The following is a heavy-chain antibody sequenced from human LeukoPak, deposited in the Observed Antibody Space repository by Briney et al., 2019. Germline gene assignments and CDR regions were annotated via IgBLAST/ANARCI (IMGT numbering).Heavy chain of an antibody. CDR1: GFTFSSYS. Sequence: GGSLRLSCAASGFTFSSYSMNWVRQAPGKGLEWVSYISSSSSTIYYADSVKGRFTISRDNAKNSLYLQMNSLRAEDTAVYYCARQNFDTTEDYWGQGTLVTVSS. V-gene: IGHV3-48*01. CDR3: ARQNFDTTEDY. CDR2: ISSSSSTI. J-gene: IGHJ4*02. D-gene: IGHD3-9*01.